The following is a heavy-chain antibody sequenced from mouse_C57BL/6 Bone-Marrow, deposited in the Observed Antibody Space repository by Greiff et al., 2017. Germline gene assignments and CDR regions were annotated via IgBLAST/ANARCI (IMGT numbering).Heavy chain of an antibody. D-gene: IGHD1-1*01. V-gene: IGHV1-55*01. CDR1: GYTFTSYW. J-gene: IGHJ4*01. CDR2: IYPGSGST. Sequence: QVQLQQPGAELVKPGASVKMSCKASGYTFTSYWITWVKQRPGQGLEWIGDIYPGSGSTNYNEKFKSKATLTVDTSSSTAYMQLSSLTSEDSAVYYCASPYCYGSRVYAMDYWGQGTSVTVSA. CDR3: ASPYCYGSRVYAMDY.